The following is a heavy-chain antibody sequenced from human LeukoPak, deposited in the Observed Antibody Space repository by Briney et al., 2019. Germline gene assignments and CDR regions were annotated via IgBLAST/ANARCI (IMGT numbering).Heavy chain of an antibody. CDR3: AKPFMAPYYDILTGYLYFDY. J-gene: IGHJ4*02. CDR2: ISGSGGST. Sequence: PGGSLRLSCAASGFTFDSYAMSWVRQAPGKGLEWVSSISGSGGSTYYADSVKGRFTISRDNSKNTLYLQMNSLRAEDTAVYYCAKPFMAPYYDILTGYLYFDYWGQGTLVTVSS. CDR1: GFTFDSYA. D-gene: IGHD3-9*01. V-gene: IGHV3-23*01.